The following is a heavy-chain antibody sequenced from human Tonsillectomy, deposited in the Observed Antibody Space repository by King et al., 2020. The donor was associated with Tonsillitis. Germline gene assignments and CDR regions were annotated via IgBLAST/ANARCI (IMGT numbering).Heavy chain of an antibody. J-gene: IGHJ5*02. V-gene: IGHV4-34*01. CDR2: INHSGTT. Sequence: VQLQQWGAGLLKPSETLSLTCAVNGGSFNEFFWSWVRQPPGKGLEWIGEINHSGTTDYNPSLESRVSMSVDTSKQQIALKLRAVTAADTAIYYCAGVDGHAYPYNWFDPWGQGILVTVSS. CDR3: AGVDGHAYPYNWFDP. CDR1: GGSFNEFF. D-gene: IGHD3-16*01.